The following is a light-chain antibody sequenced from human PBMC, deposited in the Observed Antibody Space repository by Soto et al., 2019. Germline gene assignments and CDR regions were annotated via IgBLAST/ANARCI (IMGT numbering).Light chain of an antibody. CDR1: SSNIGSNL. J-gene: IGLJ3*02. CDR2: DND. Sequence: QSVLTQPPSVSAAPGQKVTISCSGSSSNIGSNLVSWYQQLPGTAPKLLIYDNDKRPSGIPDRFSGYKSGTSASLGITGLQTGDEADYSCATWDNSLSAWLFGGGTKLTVL. CDR3: ATWDNSLSAWL. V-gene: IGLV1-51*01.